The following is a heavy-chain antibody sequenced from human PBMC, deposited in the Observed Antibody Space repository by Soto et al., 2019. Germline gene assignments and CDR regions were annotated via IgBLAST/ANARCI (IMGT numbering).Heavy chain of an antibody. V-gene: IGHV3-23*01. J-gene: IGHJ5*02. D-gene: IGHD3-10*01. Sequence: EVQLLESGGGLVQPGGSLRLSCAASGFTFSNYAMTWVRQAPGKGLEWVSCIGGSDGSTNYADSVKGRFTISRDNSKNTLHLQMTSLRVEETDVYYCATDRLGSVGGLYDPWGQGTLVTVSS. CDR2: IGGSDGST. CDR1: GFTFSNYA. CDR3: ATDRLGSVGGLYDP.